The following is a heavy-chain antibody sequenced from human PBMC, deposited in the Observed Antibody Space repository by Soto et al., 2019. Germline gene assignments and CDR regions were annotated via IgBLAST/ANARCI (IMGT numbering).Heavy chain of an antibody. CDR1: GYSFTDHY. CDR2: INPDSGGT. V-gene: IGHV1-2*02. CDR3: AKERQQLRLGYYSMDV. Sequence: QVQLVQSGAEVKKPGASVRVSCKASGYSFTDHYMHWVRQSPGQGLGWIGWINPDSGGTDYAQKFQGRVTMTRDTSIRTAYMVLSRLKFDETAGYYCAKERQQLRLGYYSMDVWGQGTTVIVSS. D-gene: IGHD6-13*01. J-gene: IGHJ6*02.